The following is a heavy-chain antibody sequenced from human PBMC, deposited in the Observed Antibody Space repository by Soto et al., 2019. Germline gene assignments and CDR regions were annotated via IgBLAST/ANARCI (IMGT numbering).Heavy chain of an antibody. CDR1: GGTFSSYA. D-gene: IGHD6-25*01. CDR3: ARTSASPHYYYGMDV. CDR2: IIPLLGTA. J-gene: IGHJ6*01. V-gene: IGHV1-69*11. Sequence: QVQLVQSGAEVKKPGSSVKVSCKASGGTFSSYAISWVRQAPGQGLEWMGGIIPLLGTANYAQKFQGRVTITADEATSTAYMELSSLRSEDTAVYYCARTSASPHYYYGMDVWGQGTTVTGSS.